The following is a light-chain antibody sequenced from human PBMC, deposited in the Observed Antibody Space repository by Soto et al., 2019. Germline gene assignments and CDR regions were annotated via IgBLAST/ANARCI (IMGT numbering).Light chain of an antibody. Sequence: QSVLTQPPSVSGAPGQRVTISCTGSSSNIGAGYDAHWYQHLPGTAPKLLIYGNTNRPSGVPDRFSGSKSGTSASLAITGLQAEDEADYYCQSYDSSLSGHVVFGGGTKLTVL. CDR1: SSNIGAGYD. V-gene: IGLV1-40*01. J-gene: IGLJ2*01. CDR2: GNT. CDR3: QSYDSSLSGHVV.